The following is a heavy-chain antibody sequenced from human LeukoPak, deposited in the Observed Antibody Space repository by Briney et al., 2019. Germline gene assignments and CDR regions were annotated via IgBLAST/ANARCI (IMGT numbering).Heavy chain of an antibody. CDR3: ARASWGSVDY. CDR1: GFTFSSYW. CDR2: INQDGSEK. Sequence: GGSLRLSCAASGFTFSSYWMSWVRQAPGKGLEWVANINQDGSEKYYVDSVKGRFTISRDNPKKSLYLQMNSLRDEDTAVYYCARASWGSVDYWGQGTLVTVS. J-gene: IGHJ4*02. V-gene: IGHV3-7*03. D-gene: IGHD7-27*01.